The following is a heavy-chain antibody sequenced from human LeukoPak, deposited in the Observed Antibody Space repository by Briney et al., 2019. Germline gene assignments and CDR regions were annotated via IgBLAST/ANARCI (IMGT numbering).Heavy chain of an antibody. CDR1: GFTFSSYA. Sequence: GGSLRLSCAASGFTFSSYAMHWVRQAPGKGLEWVAVISYDGSNKYYADSVKGRFTISRDNSKNTLYLQMNSLRAEDTAVYYCARDRTTGTTNSGFDYWGQGTLVTVSS. D-gene: IGHD1-1*01. V-gene: IGHV3-30*04. J-gene: IGHJ4*02. CDR3: ARDRTTGTTNSGFDY. CDR2: ISYDGSNK.